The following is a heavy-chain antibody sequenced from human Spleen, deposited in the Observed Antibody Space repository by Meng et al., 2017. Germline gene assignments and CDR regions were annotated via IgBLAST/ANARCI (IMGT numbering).Heavy chain of an antibody. CDR3: ARGLYYYGSGTVSDY. V-gene: IGHV4-4*02. J-gene: IGHJ4*02. CDR1: GASISHSNW. Sequence: SETLSLTCAVSGASISHSNWWSWVRQPPGKGLQWIGDIYHSGTTHYNPSLKSRVSLSVDKSKNQFSLKLSSVTAADTAVYYCARGLYYYGSGTVSDYWGQGTLVTVSS. D-gene: IGHD3-10*01. CDR2: IYHSGTT.